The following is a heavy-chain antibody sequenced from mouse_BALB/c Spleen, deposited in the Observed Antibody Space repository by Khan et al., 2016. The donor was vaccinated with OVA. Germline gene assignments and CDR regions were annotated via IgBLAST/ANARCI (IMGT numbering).Heavy chain of an antibody. CDR1: GYTFTDYA. CDR3: ARMAYSYYYAMYY. Sequence: QVQLQQSGPELVRPGVSVKISCKGSGYTFTDYAMHWVKQSHAKSLEWIGVISTHYGNTNYNQKFKGKATMTVDKSSSTAYMVLARLTADDSAMYYCARMAYSYYYAMYYWGQGTSVTVSS. V-gene: IGHV1S137*01. CDR2: ISTHYGNT. J-gene: IGHJ4*01.